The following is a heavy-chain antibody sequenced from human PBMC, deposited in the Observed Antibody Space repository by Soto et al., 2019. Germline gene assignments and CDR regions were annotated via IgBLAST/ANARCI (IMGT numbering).Heavy chain of an antibody. V-gene: IGHV3-23*01. J-gene: IGHJ4*02. CDR1: GFTFGSRA. CDR3: ARGSEDSYPGSRVFDF. Sequence: PGGSLRLSCVGSGFTFGSRAMSWVRQAPGEGLEWVSTTTDTGGDTKYADSVRGRFTIPRDNSKNTIDLQMSSLRADDSAVYYCARGSEDSYPGSRVFDFWGRGTLVTVSS. CDR2: TTDTGGDT. D-gene: IGHD3-10*01.